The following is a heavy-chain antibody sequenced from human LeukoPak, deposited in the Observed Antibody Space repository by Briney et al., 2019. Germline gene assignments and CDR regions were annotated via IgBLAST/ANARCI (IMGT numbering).Heavy chain of an antibody. CDR3: AKGFRNFDY. Sequence: PGGSLRLSCAAPGFTFNKYTMHWVRQAPGKGLEWVAIIWYDGSDKYYADSVKGRFTISRDNSKNTLYLQMNSLRAEDTAVYYCAKGFRNFDYWGQGTLVTVSS. V-gene: IGHV3-30*02. J-gene: IGHJ4*02. CDR2: IWYDGSDK. CDR1: GFTFNKYT.